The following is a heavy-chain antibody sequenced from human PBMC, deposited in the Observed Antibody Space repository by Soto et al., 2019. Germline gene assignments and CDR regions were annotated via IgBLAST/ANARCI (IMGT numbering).Heavy chain of an antibody. CDR2: ISSSSSYI. CDR3: ASEYVAAAA. V-gene: IGHV3-21*01. J-gene: IGHJ5*02. Sequence: GSLTRTSAASGFTFGRYSMNRVRQAPGKGLEWVSSISSSSSYIYYADSVKGRFTISRDNATKSTDLQMNSLRAEDKAVYYCASEYVAAAAWGQGTLVTVSS. D-gene: IGHD6-13*01. CDR1: GFTFGRYS.